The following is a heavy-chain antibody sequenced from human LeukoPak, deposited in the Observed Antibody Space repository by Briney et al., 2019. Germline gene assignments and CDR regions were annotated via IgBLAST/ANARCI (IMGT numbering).Heavy chain of an antibody. CDR1: GFTFSSYS. D-gene: IGHD3-3*01. V-gene: IGHV3-21*01. CDR2: ISSSSSYI. J-gene: IGHJ4*02. Sequence: GGSLRLSCAASGFTFSSYSMNWVRQAPGKGLEWVSSISSSSSYIYYADSVKGRFTISRDDAKNSLYLQMNSLRAEDTAVYYCARDRDDFWGGIDYWGREPWSPSPQ. CDR3: ARDRDDFWGGIDY.